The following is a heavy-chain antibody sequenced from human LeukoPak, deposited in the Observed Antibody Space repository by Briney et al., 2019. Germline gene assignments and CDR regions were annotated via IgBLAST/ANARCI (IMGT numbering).Heavy chain of an antibody. V-gene: IGHV3-23*01. J-gene: IGHJ4*02. D-gene: IGHD5-18*01. Sequence: GGSLRLSCAASGFTFSSYAMSWVRQAPGKGLEWVSAISGSGGSTYYADSVKGRFTISRDNSKNTLYLQMNSLRAEDTAVYYCALPKDCGYSYGYGYWGQGTLVTVSS. CDR2: ISGSGGST. CDR1: GFTFSSYA. CDR3: ALPKDCGYSYGYGY.